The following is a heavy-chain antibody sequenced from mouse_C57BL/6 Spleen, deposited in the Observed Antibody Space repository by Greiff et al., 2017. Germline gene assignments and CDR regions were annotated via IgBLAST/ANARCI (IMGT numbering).Heavy chain of an antibody. Sequence: VQLQQSGPELVKPGASVKISCKASGYAFSSSWMNWVKQRPGQGLEWIGQLYPGDVDTNYKGKFKGKATLTADKSSSTAYMQLSSLTSEYSAVYFCSRGGSSGYDYWGQGTLVTVSA. CDR1: GYAFSSSW. D-gene: IGHD3-1*01. CDR2: LYPGDVDT. CDR3: SRGGSSGYDY. J-gene: IGHJ3*01. V-gene: IGHV1-82*01.